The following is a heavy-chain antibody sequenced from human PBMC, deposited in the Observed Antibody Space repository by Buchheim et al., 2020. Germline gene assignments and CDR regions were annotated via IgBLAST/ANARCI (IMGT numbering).Heavy chain of an antibody. D-gene: IGHD5-24*01. V-gene: IGHV1-46*03. J-gene: IGHJ2*01. CDR1: GYSFTSHY. CDR3: ARANRDVFDWYFDL. Sequence: QVQLVQSGAEVKKPGASVKVSCKASGYSFTSHYIHWVRQAPGQGLEWMGIMNPSDGSTGFAQNFQGRVAITRDTSTGTVSLDLSSLRSEDTAVYFCARANRDVFDWYFDLWGRGT. CDR2: MNPSDGST.